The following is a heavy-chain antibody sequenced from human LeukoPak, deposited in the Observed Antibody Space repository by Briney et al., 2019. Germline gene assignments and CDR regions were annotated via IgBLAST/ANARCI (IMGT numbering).Heavy chain of an antibody. CDR1: GFTFSNYW. Sequence: PGGSLRLSCAASGFTFSNYWMSWVRQAPGKGLEWVANINQDGSEKYSVDSVKGRFTISRDNAKNSLYLQMNSLRAEDTAVYYCARAYYFDSRNYYNPTSSFDYWGQGTLVTVCS. V-gene: IGHV3-7*04. J-gene: IGHJ4*02. CDR2: INQDGSEK. CDR3: ARAYYFDSRNYYNPTSSFDY. D-gene: IGHD3-10*01.